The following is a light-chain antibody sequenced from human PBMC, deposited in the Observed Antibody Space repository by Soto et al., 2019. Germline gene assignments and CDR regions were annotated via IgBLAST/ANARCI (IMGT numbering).Light chain of an antibody. CDR3: QQSDNLPLT. J-gene: IGKJ4*01. V-gene: IGKV1-33*01. CDR2: HAS. CDR1: QGIAKY. Sequence: DTQMTQSPSSLSASIGDRVTITCQASQGIAKYLHWYQQKPGKAPKLLIYHASNLQTGVPSRFSGSGSWTHFTVITLCLQPDDIATYFCQQSDNLPLTFGGGTKVEIK.